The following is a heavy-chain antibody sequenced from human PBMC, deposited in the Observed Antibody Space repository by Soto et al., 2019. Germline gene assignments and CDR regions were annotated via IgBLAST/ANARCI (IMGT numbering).Heavy chain of an antibody. V-gene: IGHV3-15*01. CDR2: IKSKTDGGTT. J-gene: IGHJ5*02. D-gene: IGHD3-22*01. Sequence: GSLRLSCTASGSTFSNVWVTWVRKAPGKGLEWVGRIKSKTDGGTTDYAAPVKGRFTISRDDSKNTMYLQMNSLKTEDTAVYYCTIPRGPMIRPWGQGTLVTVSS. CDR3: TIPRGPMIRP. CDR1: GSTFSNVW.